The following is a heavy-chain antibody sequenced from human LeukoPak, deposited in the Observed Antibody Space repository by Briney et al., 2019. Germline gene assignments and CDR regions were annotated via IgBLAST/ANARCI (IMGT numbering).Heavy chain of an antibody. D-gene: IGHD3-22*01. CDR2: IYTSGST. V-gene: IGHV4-4*07. CDR3: ARDLDDYYDSSGYLYAFDI. CDR1: GGSISSYY. Sequence: PSETLSPTCTVSGGSISSYYWSWIRQPAGKGLEWIGRIYTSGSTNYNPSLKSRVTMSVDASKNQFSLKLSSVTAADTAVYYCARDLDDYYDSSGYLYAFDIWGQGTMVTVSS. J-gene: IGHJ3*02.